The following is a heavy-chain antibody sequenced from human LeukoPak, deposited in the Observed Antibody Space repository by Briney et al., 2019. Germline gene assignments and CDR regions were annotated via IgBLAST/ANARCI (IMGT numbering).Heavy chain of an antibody. CDR1: GGSISSYY. D-gene: IGHD3-16*01. CDR3: TLQGGLLGAPDAFDI. CDR2: IYTSGST. V-gene: IGHV4-4*07. J-gene: IGHJ3*02. Sequence: SETLSLTCTVSGGSISSYYWSWIRQPARKGLEWIGRIYTSGSTNYNPSLKSRVTMSVDTSKNQFSLKLSSVTAADTAVYYCTLQGGLLGAPDAFDIWGQGTMVTVSS.